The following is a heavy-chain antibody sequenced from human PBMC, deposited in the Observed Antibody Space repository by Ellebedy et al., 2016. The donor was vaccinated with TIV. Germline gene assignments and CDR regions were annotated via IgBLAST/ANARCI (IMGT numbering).Heavy chain of an antibody. D-gene: IGHD4-17*01. Sequence: SETLSLTCTVSGGSISSSSYYWGWIRQPPGKGLEWIGYIYYSGSTNYNPSLKSRVTISVDTSKNQFSLKLTSVTAADTAVYYCARVPFDYGDYRADYYGMDVWGQGTTVTVSS. CDR1: GGSISSSSYY. CDR2: IYYSGST. CDR3: ARVPFDYGDYRADYYGMDV. J-gene: IGHJ6*02. V-gene: IGHV4-61*05.